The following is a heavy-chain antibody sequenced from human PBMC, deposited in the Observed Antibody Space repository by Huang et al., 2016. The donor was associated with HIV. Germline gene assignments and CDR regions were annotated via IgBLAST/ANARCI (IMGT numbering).Heavy chain of an antibody. CDR3: AKGSMANAFDI. CDR1: GFTFSSYG. V-gene: IGHV3-30*02. Sequence: QVQLVESGGGVVQPGGSLRLSCAASGFTFSSYGMHWVRQAPGKGREWVAFIRYDGRNKYYADSVRGRFTISRDNSKNTLYLQMNSLRAEDTAVYYCAKGSMANAFDIWGQGTMVTVSS. J-gene: IGHJ3*02. D-gene: IGHD3-10*01. CDR2: IRYDGRNK.